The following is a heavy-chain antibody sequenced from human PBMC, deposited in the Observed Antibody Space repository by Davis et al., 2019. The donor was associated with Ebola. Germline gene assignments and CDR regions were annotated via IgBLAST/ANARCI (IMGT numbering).Heavy chain of an antibody. Sequence: SETLSLTCTVSSGSISSYYWSWIRQSPGKGLEWIGYILYGAGAKYNPSLESRLTISGDTSKNQLSLKLTSVTAADTAIYYCARHPGVGSASGRLDSWGQGTLVTVSS. CDR3: ARHPGVGSASGRLDS. CDR1: SGSISSYY. J-gene: IGHJ4*02. V-gene: IGHV4-59*08. CDR2: ILYGAGA. D-gene: IGHD6-6*01.